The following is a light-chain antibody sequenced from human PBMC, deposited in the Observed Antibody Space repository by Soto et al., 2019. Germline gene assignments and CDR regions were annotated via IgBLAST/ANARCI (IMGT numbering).Light chain of an antibody. J-gene: IGKJ1*01. V-gene: IGKV1-39*01. CDR2: AAS. CDR3: QQSYSTLRT. CDR1: QIISNY. Sequence: DIQMTQSPSSLSASVGYRFTITCRSSQIISNYLSWYQQQPGKAPRLLIYAASSLQSGVPSRFSGSGSGTNFTLTISSLQPEDFATYYCQQSYSTLRTSGHRTKGDIK.